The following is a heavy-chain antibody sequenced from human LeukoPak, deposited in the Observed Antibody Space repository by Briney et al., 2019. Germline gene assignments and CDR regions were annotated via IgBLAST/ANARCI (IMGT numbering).Heavy chain of an antibody. V-gene: IGHV3-23*01. CDR3: AKGALRWLQSGRYFDY. D-gene: IGHD5-24*01. J-gene: IGHJ4*02. CDR1: GFTFSSYA. Sequence: GGSLRLSCAASGFTFSSYATSWVRQAPGKGLEWVSAISGSGGSTYYADSVKGRFTISRDNSKNTLYLQMNSLRAEDTAVYYCAKGALRWLQSGRYFDYWGQGTLVTVSS. CDR2: ISGSGGST.